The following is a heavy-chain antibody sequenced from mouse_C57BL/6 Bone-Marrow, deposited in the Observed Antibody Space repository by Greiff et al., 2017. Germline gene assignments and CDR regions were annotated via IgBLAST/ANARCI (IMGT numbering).Heavy chain of an antibody. J-gene: IGHJ2*01. D-gene: IGHD1-1*02. CDR1: GFNIKDDY. V-gene: IGHV14-4*01. CDR3: TTGSYYFDY. Sequence: VQLQQSGAELVRPGASVKLSCTASGFNIKDDYMHWVKQRPEQGLEWIGWIDPENGDTEYASKFQGKATITADTSSNTAYLQLSSLTSEDTAVYYCTTGSYYFDYWGQGTTRTVSS. CDR2: IDPENGDT.